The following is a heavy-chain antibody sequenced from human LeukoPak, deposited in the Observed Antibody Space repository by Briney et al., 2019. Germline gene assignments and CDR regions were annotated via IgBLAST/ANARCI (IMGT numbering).Heavy chain of an antibody. CDR2: MNPNSGNT. CDR3: ARGVTIWPIDY. J-gene: IGHJ4*02. D-gene: IGHD3-10*01. CDR1: GYTFTNYD. Sequence: GASVKVSCKASGYTFTNYDINWVRQAPGQGLEWMGWMNPNSGNTGYAEKFQGRVTMTRNTSIGTAYMELSSLRSEDTAVYYCARGVTIWPIDYWGQGTLVTVSS. V-gene: IGHV1-8*01.